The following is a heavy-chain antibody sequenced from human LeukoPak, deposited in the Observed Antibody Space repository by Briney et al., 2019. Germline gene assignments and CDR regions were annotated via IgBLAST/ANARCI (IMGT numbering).Heavy chain of an antibody. J-gene: IGHJ4*02. CDR1: GFTFTNYS. CDR2: ITVAVSGK. Sequence: GRSLRLSSATSGFTFTNYSMSWVCQTPAKRLEWVANITVAVSGKWYVDSVRGRFTISRANAKNSLYLQMNSLRAEDTAVYYCARDRESNWYPFLDSWGQGTLVTVSS. D-gene: IGHD6-13*01. V-gene: IGHV3-7*01. CDR3: ARDRESNWYPFLDS.